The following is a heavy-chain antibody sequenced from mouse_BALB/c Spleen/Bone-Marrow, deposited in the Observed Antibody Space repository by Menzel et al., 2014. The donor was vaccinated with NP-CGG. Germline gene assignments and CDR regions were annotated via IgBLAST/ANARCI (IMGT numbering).Heavy chain of an antibody. Sequence: QVQLQQSGPELVRPGVSVKISCKGSGYTFTDYAMHWVKQSHAKSLEWIGVISTYSGNTNYNQKFKGKATMTVDISSRTAYMELTRLSSDDSAIFYCARSAYCYDCFAYLGQATLVTISS. D-gene: IGHD2-12*01. J-gene: IGHJ3*01. V-gene: IGHV1-67*01. CDR3: ARSAYCYDCFAY. CDR2: ISTYSGNT. CDR1: GYTFTDYA.